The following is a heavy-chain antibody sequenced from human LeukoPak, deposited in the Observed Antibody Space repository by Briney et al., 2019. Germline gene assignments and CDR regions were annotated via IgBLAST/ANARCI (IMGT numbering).Heavy chain of an antibody. D-gene: IGHD5/OR15-5a*01. J-gene: IGHJ2*01. CDR2: IYYSGST. Sequence: PSETLSLTCTVSGGSISSSSYYWGWIRQPPGKGLQWIGSIYYSGSTYYNPSLKSRVTISVDTSKNQFSLKLSSVAAADTAVYYCATPLPLDWYFDLWGRGTLVSVSS. CDR3: ATPLPLDWYFDL. V-gene: IGHV4-39*01. CDR1: GGSISSSSYY.